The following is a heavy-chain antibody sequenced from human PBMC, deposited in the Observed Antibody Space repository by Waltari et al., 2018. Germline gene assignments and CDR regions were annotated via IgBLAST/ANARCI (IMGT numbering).Heavy chain of an antibody. D-gene: IGHD1-26*01. J-gene: IGHJ4*02. Sequence: QVQLVQSGIRGEKPGASGASVQVACKASGYTVTDHYIHWVRQAPGQGLEWMGRLHPKNGGTVYEQKFQGRLSMTTDTSIGTVYMQLFRLTSDDTAVLFCARETVRRGTSHFDSWGQGTLVSVSS. CDR3: ARETVRRGTSHFDS. CDR2: LHPKNGGT. CDR1: GYTVTDHY. V-gene: IGHV1-2*06.